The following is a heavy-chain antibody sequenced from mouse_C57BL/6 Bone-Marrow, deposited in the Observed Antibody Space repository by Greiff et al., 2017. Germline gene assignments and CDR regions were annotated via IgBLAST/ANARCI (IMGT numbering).Heavy chain of an antibody. CDR1: GFTFSSYG. CDR2: ISSGGSYT. CDR3: ARQFSYSNYDYFDY. V-gene: IGHV5-6*01. J-gene: IGHJ2*01. D-gene: IGHD2-5*01. Sequence: EVMLVESGGDLVKPGGSLKLSCAASGFTFSSYGMSWVRQTPDKRLAWVATISSGGSYTYYPDSVKGRFTISRDNAKNTLYLQMSSLKSEDTAMYYCARQFSYSNYDYFDYWGQGTTLTVSS.